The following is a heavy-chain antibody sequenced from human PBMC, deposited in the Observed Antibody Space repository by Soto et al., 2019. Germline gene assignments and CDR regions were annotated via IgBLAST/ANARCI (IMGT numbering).Heavy chain of an antibody. CDR2: IYSSGTT. Sequence: QVQLQESGPGLVRPSETLSLTCSVSDGSISGLYWTWVRQSPGKGLEWIGWIYSSGTTNYNPSLKSRVAFSVDTSKNQFSPKLTSVTAADTAIYYCARLRNHYFMDAWGKGTNVAVSS. CDR1: DGSISGLY. J-gene: IGHJ6*03. CDR3: ARLRNHYFMDA. D-gene: IGHD1-1*01. V-gene: IGHV4-59*08.